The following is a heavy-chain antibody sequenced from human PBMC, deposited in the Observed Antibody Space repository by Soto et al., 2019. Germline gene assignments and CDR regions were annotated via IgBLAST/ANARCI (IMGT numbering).Heavy chain of an antibody. J-gene: IGHJ3*01. CDR3: ARDDAFGNENAFDF. D-gene: IGHD1-1*01. V-gene: IGHV3-33*01. CDR1: GFSFRTYG. CDR2: ISPK. Sequence: PGGSLRLACAVSGFSFRTYGFHWVRQPPGKGLEWVAVISPKGHSDSVEGRFTISRDNSKDTLYLQMNNLRAEDTAVYYCARDDAFGNENAFDFWGRGTMVTVSS.